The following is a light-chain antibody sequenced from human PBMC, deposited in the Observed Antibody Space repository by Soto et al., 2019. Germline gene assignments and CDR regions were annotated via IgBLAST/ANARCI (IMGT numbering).Light chain of an antibody. Sequence: EIVLTQSPATLSLSPGERATLSCRASQSVSNYLAWYQQKPGQAPRILIYDASNRATGIPARFSGSGSGTDFTLSISRLEPEDFAVYYCQQRSNWPLLPFGGGTKVEIK. J-gene: IGKJ4*01. V-gene: IGKV3-11*01. CDR2: DAS. CDR3: QQRSNWPLLP. CDR1: QSVSNY.